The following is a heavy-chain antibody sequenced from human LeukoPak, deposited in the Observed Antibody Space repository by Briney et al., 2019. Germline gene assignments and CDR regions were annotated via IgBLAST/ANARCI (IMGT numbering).Heavy chain of an antibody. V-gene: IGHV3-30*02. CDR2: IRSDGYHT. Sequence: GGSLRLSCGASGFIFDSHDMHWVRQAPGKGLEWVAFIRSDGYHTYYADSVKGRFTITRDNSKNTLYLQMNSLRLEDMAVYYCAKPSGSGVDYWGRGTRVTVPS. J-gene: IGHJ4*02. D-gene: IGHD1-26*01. CDR3: AKPSGSGVDY. CDR1: GFIFDSHD.